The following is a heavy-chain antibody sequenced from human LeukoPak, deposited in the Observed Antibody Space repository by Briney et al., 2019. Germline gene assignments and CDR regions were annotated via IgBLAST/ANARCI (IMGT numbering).Heavy chain of an antibody. CDR2: TYYRSKWYY. Sequence: SQTLSLTFAISGDSVSSKNGAWNWIRQSPSRGLEWLGSTYYRSKWYYDYAVSVQGRITIDPDTSRNEFSLQLSSVTPEDTAVYYCARDLGNTGWYTFDFWGQGILVTVSS. CDR1: GDSVSSKNGA. CDR3: ARDLGNTGWYTFDF. D-gene: IGHD2-8*01. V-gene: IGHV6-1*01. J-gene: IGHJ4*02.